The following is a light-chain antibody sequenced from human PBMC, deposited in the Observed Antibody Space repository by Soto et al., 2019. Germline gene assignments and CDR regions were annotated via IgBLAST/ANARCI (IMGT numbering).Light chain of an antibody. CDR3: QQYTHWPPIT. Sequence: DIVMTQSPATLSVSPGETVTLSCRASQSLGSKVAWYQQKPGQAPRLLIYDASTRATGIPARFSGSGSGTEFTLTITRPQSEDFAVYSCQQYTHWPPITFGGGARVEIK. J-gene: IGKJ4*01. V-gene: IGKV3D-15*01. CDR1: QSLGSK. CDR2: DAS.